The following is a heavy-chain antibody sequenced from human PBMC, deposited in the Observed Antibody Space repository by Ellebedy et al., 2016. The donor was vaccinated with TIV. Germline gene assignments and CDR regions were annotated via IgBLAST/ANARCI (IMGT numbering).Heavy chain of an antibody. J-gene: IGHJ4*02. V-gene: IGHV4-39*07. CDR2: IYYSGST. CDR3: SRGVTDQN. CDR1: GGSISSSSYY. D-gene: IGHD2-21*02. Sequence: MPSETLSLTCTVSGGSISSSSYYWGWIRQPPGKGLDWIGSIYYSGSTYYNSSLKSRVTISLDTSKNQFSLKLSSVTAADTAVYYCSRGVTDQNWGQGILVTVSS.